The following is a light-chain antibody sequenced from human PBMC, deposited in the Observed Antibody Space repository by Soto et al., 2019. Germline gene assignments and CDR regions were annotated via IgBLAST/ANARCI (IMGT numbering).Light chain of an antibody. Sequence: QSALTQPASVSGSPGQSITISCTGTSSDVGGYNYVSWYQQHPGKAPKLMIYDVSYRPSGVSNRFSGSKSGNTASLTISGLQADDEADYYCSSYTSSSTVVFGGGTKVNVL. CDR1: SSDVGGYNY. J-gene: IGLJ3*02. CDR3: SSYTSSSTVV. CDR2: DVS. V-gene: IGLV2-14*03.